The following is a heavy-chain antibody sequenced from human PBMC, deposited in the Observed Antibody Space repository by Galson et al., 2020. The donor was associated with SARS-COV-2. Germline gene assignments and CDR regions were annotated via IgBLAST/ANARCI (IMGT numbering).Heavy chain of an antibody. V-gene: IGHV3-9*01. J-gene: IGHJ4*02. CDR2: ISWNSGSI. D-gene: IGHD2-21*01. Sequence: SLKISCAASGFTFDDYAMHWVRQAPGKGLEWVSGISWNSGSIGYADSVKGRFTISRDNAKNSLYLQMNSLRAEDTALYYCLIGQSDFDYWGQGTLVTVSS. CDR3: LIGQSDFDY. CDR1: GFTFDDYA.